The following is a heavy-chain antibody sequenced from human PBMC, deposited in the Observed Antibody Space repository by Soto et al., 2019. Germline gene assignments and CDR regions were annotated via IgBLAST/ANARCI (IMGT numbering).Heavy chain of an antibody. J-gene: IGHJ6*02. CDR1: GFTVTSNY. Sequence: GGSLRLSCAASGFTVTSNYMTWVRQAPGKGLEWVSVIYRSGATYYPDSVRGRFTASRDYSHNTLYLQMDSLRVEDTAVYYCARDSGMIRGSYGVDVWGPGTTVTVS. D-gene: IGHD3-10*01. CDR2: IYRSGAT. CDR3: ARDSGMIRGSYGVDV. V-gene: IGHV3-53*01.